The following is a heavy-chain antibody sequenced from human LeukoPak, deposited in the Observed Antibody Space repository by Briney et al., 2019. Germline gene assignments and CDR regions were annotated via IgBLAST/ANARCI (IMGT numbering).Heavy chain of an antibody. J-gene: IGHJ6*04. V-gene: IGHV3-48*03. CDR2: ISSSGSTI. Sequence: PGGSLTLSCSASGFTFSSYEMNWVPPAPGKGLEWVSYISSSGSTIYYADSVKGRFTISRDNAKNSLYLQMNSLRAEDTAVYYCAELGITIIGGVWGKGTTVTISS. CDR3: AELGITIIGGV. CDR1: GFTFSSYE. D-gene: IGHD3-10*02.